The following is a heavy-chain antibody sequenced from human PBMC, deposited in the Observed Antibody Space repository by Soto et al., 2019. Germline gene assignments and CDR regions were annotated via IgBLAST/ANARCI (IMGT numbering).Heavy chain of an antibody. CDR3: TTYSSWKAF. Sequence: SVSNAWMNWVRQAPGKGLEWVGRIKSKTDGGTTDYAAPVKGRFTISRDDSKNTLYLQMNSPKTEDTAMYYCTTYSSWKAFWGQGTLVTVSS. J-gene: IGHJ4*02. CDR2: IKSKTDGGTT. D-gene: IGHD6-6*01. CDR1: SVSNAW. V-gene: IGHV3-15*07.